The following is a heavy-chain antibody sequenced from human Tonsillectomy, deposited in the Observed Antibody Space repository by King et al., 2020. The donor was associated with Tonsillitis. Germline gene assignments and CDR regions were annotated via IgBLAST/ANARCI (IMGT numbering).Heavy chain of an antibody. Sequence: VQLVESGGGVVQPGGSLRLSCAASGFTFDDYAMHWVRQAPGKGLEWVSLISGDGGSTSYADSVKGRFTIFRDNSENSLYLQINSLRTEDTAFYYCAKSYYYDSSGYYHDWYFDLWGRGTLVTVSS. D-gene: IGHD3-22*01. CDR3: AKSYYYDSSGYYHDWYFDL. J-gene: IGHJ2*01. CDR2: ISGDGGST. V-gene: IGHV3-43*02. CDR1: GFTFDDYA.